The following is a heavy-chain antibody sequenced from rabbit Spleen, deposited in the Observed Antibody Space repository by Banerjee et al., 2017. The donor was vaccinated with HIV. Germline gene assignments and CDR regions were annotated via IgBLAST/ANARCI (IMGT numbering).Heavy chain of an antibody. D-gene: IGHD8-1*01. Sequence: QSLEESGGDLVKPGASLTLTCTASGFSFNTRYYMCWVRQAPGKGLEWIACIDTGSNGGTYYASWAKGRFTISKTSSTTVTLQMTSLTAADTATYFCARDTGSSFSSYGMDLWGQGTLVTVS. CDR2: IDTGSNGGT. CDR3: ARDTGSSFSSYGMDL. J-gene: IGHJ6*01. CDR1: GFSFNTRYY. V-gene: IGHV1S40*01.